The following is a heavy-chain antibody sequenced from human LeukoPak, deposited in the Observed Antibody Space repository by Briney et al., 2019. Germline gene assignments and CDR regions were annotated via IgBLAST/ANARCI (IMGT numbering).Heavy chain of an antibody. CDR2: IWYDGSNK. CDR3: ARAPSGTYGYFGY. V-gene: IGHV3-33*01. CDR1: GFTFSSYG. Sequence: GRSLRLSCAASGFTFSSYGMHWVRQAPGKGLEWVAVIWYDGSNKYYADSVKGRFTISRDNSKNTLYLQMNSLRAEDTAVYYCARAPSGTYGYFGYWGQGALVTVSS. D-gene: IGHD1-26*01. J-gene: IGHJ4*02.